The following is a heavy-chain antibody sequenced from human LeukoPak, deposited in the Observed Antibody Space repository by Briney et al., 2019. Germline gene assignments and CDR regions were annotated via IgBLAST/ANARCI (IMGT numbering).Heavy chain of an antibody. J-gene: IGHJ4*02. CDR3: ARHAVYAGSGWAFDY. CDR1: GGSISPYY. Sequence: TSETLSLTCTVSGGSISPYYWSWIRQPPGKGLEWIGYIYYTGSGSTSHSPSLKSRVTISVDTSKNQFSLNLNSVTAADTAVYYCARHAVYAGSGWAFDYWGQGTLVTVFS. D-gene: IGHD6-19*01. V-gene: IGHV4-59*08. CDR2: IYYTGSGST.